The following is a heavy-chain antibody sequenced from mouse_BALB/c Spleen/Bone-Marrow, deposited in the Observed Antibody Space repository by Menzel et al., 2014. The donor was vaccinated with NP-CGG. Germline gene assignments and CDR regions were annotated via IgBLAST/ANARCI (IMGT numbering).Heavy chain of an antibody. D-gene: IGHD2-4*01. Sequence: VKLVESGPGLVAPSQNLSIACTVSGLSLTNYGVHCFRRPPGKGLEWLGIIWAGGSTKYNSALMSILTISKDNSKSQVFFKMNSLQTDDTAIYYCATYDYDGRLDYWGQGTTLTVSS. J-gene: IGHJ2*01. CDR1: GLSLTNYG. CDR2: IWAGGST. CDR3: ATYDYDGRLDY. V-gene: IGHV2-9*02.